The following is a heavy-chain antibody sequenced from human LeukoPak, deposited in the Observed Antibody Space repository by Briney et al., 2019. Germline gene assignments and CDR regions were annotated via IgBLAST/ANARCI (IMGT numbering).Heavy chain of an antibody. V-gene: IGHV3-20*04. CDR3: ARGDSSGPDFDY. CDR2: INWNGGST. CDR1: GFTFDDYG. D-gene: IGHD3-22*01. Sequence: PGGSLRLSCAASGFTFDDYGMSWVRQAPGKGLEWVSGINWNGGSTGYADSVKGRSTISRDNAKNSLYLQMNSLRAEDTALYYCARGDSSGPDFDYWGQGTLVTVSS. J-gene: IGHJ4*02.